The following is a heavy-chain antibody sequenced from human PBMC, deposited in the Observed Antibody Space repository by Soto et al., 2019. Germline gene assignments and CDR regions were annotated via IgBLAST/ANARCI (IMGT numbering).Heavy chain of an antibody. CDR3: ARGGVVVVVAATPTAYDY. CDR2: INHSGST. Sequence: QVQLQQWGAGLLKPSETLSLTCAVYGGSFSDYYWSWIRQPPGKGLEWIGEINHSGSTNYNPSLKSRVTISVDTSKNQFSLKLSSVTAADTAVYYCARGGVVVVVAATPTAYDYWGQGTLVTVSS. J-gene: IGHJ4*02. CDR1: GGSFSDYY. V-gene: IGHV4-34*01. D-gene: IGHD2-15*01.